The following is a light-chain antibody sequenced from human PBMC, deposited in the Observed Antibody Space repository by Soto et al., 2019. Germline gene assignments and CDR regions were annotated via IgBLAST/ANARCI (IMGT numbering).Light chain of an antibody. Sequence: EIVLTQSPATLSLSPGERATLSCRASQSVSRHLAWYQQNPGRAPSHLSPEASNSATGIPARFRGSGSGTDFTLTISSLEPDDGAVSYCQHRSSWPPDSFCGGAKVDIK. CDR3: QHRSSWPPDS. V-gene: IGKV3-11*01. CDR2: EAS. J-gene: IGKJ4*01. CDR1: QSVSRH.